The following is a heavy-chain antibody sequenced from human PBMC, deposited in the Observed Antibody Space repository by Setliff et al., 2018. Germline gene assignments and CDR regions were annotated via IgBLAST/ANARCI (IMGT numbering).Heavy chain of an antibody. CDR2: INRRGST. CDR3: ARASSGWYSAYYYYMDL. Sequence: SETLSLTCTVSGGSVNSGYDNWNWLRQPAGKGLEWIGHINRRGSTNFSPSLKSRVTISLDTSKNQFSLNLTSVTAADTAVYYCARASSGWYSAYYYYMDLWGKGTTVTVSS. V-gene: IGHV4-61*09. J-gene: IGHJ6*03. CDR1: GGSVNSGYDN. D-gene: IGHD6-19*01.